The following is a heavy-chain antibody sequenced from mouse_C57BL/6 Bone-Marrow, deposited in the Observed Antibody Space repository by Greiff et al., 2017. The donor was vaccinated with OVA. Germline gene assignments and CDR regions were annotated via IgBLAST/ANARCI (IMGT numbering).Heavy chain of an antibody. CDR2: IYPRSGNT. D-gene: IGHD1-2*01. CDR1: GYTFTSYG. Sequence: VQLQQSGAELARPGASVKLSCKASGYTFTSYGISWVKQRTGKGLEWIGEIYPRSGNTYYNAKLKGKATLTAEKYTSQAYMEIRSLQSEDSAVYFGARRGSTTAPVDYWGQGTTLTVPS. V-gene: IGHV1-81*01. CDR3: ARRGSTTAPVDY. J-gene: IGHJ2*01.